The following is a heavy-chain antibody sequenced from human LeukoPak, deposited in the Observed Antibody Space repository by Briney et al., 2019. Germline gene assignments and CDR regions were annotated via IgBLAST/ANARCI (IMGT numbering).Heavy chain of an antibody. V-gene: IGHV1-69*05. D-gene: IGHD5-12*01. CDR3: ARNKFEWLRSQPYDY. Sequence: SVKHSCKASGGTLSSYAISWVRQAPGQGLEWMGGIIPIFGTANYAQKFQGRVTTTTDESTSTAYKELSSLRSEDTAVYYCARNKFEWLRSQPYDYWGQGTMVTVSS. CDR2: IIPIFGTA. CDR1: GGTLSSYA. J-gene: IGHJ3*01.